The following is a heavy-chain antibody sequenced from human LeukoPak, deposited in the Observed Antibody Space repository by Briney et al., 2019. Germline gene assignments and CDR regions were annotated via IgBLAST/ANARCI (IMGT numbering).Heavy chain of an antibody. J-gene: IGHJ5*02. V-gene: IGHV4-31*03. D-gene: IGHD6-13*01. CDR2: IYYSGST. CDR3: ARAPQQLVLGWFDP. Sequence: SETLSLTCTVSGGSISSGGYYWSWIRQHPGKGLEWIGYIYYSGSTYYNPSLKSRVTISVDTSKNQFSLKLSSVTAADTAVYYCARAPQQLVLGWFDPWGQGTLVTVSS. CDR1: GGSISSGGYY.